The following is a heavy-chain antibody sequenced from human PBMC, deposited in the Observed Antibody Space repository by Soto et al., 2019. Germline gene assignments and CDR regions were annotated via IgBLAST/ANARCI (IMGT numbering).Heavy chain of an antibody. CDR2: MNPNTGDS. J-gene: IGHJ6*02. D-gene: IGHD2-8*01. V-gene: IGHV1-8*01. Sequence: ASVKFSCKSSGCTFTSYDIYWVRQATGQGLEWMGWMNPNTGDSSYAQKFQGRVTMTSDTSITTAHMELSSLRSEDTAIYYCARGDSTDCSNGVCSFFYNNDRDVWCQGTTVTASS. CDR1: GCTFTSYD. CDR3: ARGDSTDCSNGVCSFFYNNDRDV.